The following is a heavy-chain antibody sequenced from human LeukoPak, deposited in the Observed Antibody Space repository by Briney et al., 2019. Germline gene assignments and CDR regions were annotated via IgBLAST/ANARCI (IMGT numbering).Heavy chain of an antibody. CDR1: GGSISSISYY. J-gene: IGHJ4*02. V-gene: IGHV4-39*01. CDR2: IFYSGNT. D-gene: IGHD4-17*01. CDR3: ARRGDYGDYPFDY. Sequence: SETLSLTCTVSGGSISSISYYWGWIRQPPGKGLEWIGNIFYSGNTYYNPSLKSRVTISVDTSKSLFSLNLNSVTDADTAVYYCARRGDYGDYPFDYWGQGILVTVSS.